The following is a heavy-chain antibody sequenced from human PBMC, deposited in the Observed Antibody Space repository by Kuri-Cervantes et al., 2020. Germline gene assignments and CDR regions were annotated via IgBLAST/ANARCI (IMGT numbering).Heavy chain of an antibody. CDR1: GVPFSSGGYY. D-gene: IGHD6-13*01. Sequence: SETLSLTCTVSGVPFSSGGYYWSWIRQHPGRGLEWIGYIYYSGSTYYNPSLKSRVTISVDTTNSQFSLKLSSVTAADTAVYYCARSRPKYSSSWYGNVYYYYYYGMDVWGQGTTVTVSS. CDR2: IYYSGST. CDR3: ARSRPKYSSSWYGNVYYYYYYGMDV. V-gene: IGHV4-31*03. J-gene: IGHJ6*02.